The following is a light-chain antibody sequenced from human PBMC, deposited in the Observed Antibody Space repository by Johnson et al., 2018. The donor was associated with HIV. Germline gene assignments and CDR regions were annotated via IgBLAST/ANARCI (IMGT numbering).Light chain of an antibody. CDR3: GTWDSSLSVSYV. CDR2: DNI. CDR1: SSNIGNNY. Sequence: QSVLTQPPSVSAAPGQKVTISCSGSSSNIGNNYVSWYQQLPGTAPKFLIYDNIVRPSGIHDRLSGSKSASLGTLGITGPWPEDEADYYCGTWDSSLSVSYVFGSGTKVTVL. V-gene: IGLV1-51*01. J-gene: IGLJ1*01.